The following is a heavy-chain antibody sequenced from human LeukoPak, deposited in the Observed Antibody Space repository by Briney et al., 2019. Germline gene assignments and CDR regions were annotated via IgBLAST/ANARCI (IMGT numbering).Heavy chain of an antibody. CDR1: GYTFTSYG. D-gene: IGHD6-19*01. J-gene: IGHJ5*02. CDR2: ISAYNGNT. Sequence: ASVKVSCKASGYTFTSYGISWVRQAPGQGLEWMGWISAYNGNTNYAQKLQGRVTMTTDTSTSTAYMELRSLRSDDTAVYYCARHARREIAVAGTLAGWFDPWGQGTLVTVSS. CDR3: ARHARREIAVAGTLAGWFDP. V-gene: IGHV1-18*01.